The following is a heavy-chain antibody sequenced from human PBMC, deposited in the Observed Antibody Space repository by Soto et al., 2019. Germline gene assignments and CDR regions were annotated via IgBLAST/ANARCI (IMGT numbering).Heavy chain of an antibody. V-gene: IGHV4-31*01. J-gene: IGHJ5*02. CDR2: IYYSGST. CDR1: GGSISSGNYY. D-gene: IGHD6-13*01. Sequence: PSETLSLTCTVSGGSISSGNYYWSWIRQHPGKGLEWIGYIYYSGSTSYNPSLKSLVTISVDTSKNHFSLKLSSVTAADTAVYYCARVFSDSSSFFDPWGQGTLVTVSS. CDR3: ARVFSDSSSFFDP.